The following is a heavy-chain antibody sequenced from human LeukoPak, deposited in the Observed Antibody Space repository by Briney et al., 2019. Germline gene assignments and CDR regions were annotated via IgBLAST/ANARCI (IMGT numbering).Heavy chain of an antibody. V-gene: IGHV4-4*08. J-gene: IGHJ4*02. Sequence: SETLSLTCTVSGGSISSYYWSWIRQPPGKGLEWIGCIYTSGSTNYNPSLKSRVTISVDTSKNQFSLKLSSVTAADTAVYYCARSLRFLEWLFDYWGQGTLVPVSS. D-gene: IGHD3-3*01. CDR2: IYTSGST. CDR3: ARSLRFLEWLFDY. CDR1: GGSISSYY.